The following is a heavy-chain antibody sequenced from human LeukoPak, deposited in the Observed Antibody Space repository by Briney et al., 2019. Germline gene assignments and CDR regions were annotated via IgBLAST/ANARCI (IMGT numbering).Heavy chain of an antibody. CDR1: GYSFTSYS. CDR2: IRAYNGNT. Sequence: ASLKVSCKASGYSFTSYSISWVRQAPGQRIEWMGWIRAYNGNTNYAQKLQGRVTMTTDTSTSTAYMELRSLRSDDTAVYYCASLVGAIDGDYFDYWGQGTLVTVSS. CDR3: ASLVGAIDGDYFDY. D-gene: IGHD1-26*01. V-gene: IGHV1-18*01. J-gene: IGHJ4*02.